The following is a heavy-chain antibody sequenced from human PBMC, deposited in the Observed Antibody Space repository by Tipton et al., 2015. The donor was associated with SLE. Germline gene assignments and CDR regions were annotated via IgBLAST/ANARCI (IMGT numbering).Heavy chain of an antibody. CDR1: GGSISSYY. D-gene: IGHD6-13*01. Sequence: TLSLICTVSGGSISSYYWSWIRQPPGKGLEWIGYIYYSGSTNYNPSLKSRVTISVDTSKNQFSLKLSSVTAADTAVYYCARTKQQGYYMDVWGKGNTVTVSS. CDR2: IYYSGST. V-gene: IGHV4-59*01. CDR3: ARTKQQGYYMDV. J-gene: IGHJ6*03.